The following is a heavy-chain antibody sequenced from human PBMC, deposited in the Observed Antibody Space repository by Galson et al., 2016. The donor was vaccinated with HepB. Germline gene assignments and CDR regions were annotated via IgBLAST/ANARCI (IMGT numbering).Heavy chain of an antibody. D-gene: IGHD4-17*01. V-gene: IGHV3-66*02. CDR3: ARDPRDGHFDF. Sequence: SLRLSCAASGFTVSSNYMTWVRQAPGKGPEWVSVIYSGGSTSYADSVKGRFTISRDSSKNTLYLQLSSLRPEDTAVYYCARDPRDGHFDFWGQGTLVTVSS. J-gene: IGHJ4*02. CDR2: IYSGGST. CDR1: GFTVSSNY.